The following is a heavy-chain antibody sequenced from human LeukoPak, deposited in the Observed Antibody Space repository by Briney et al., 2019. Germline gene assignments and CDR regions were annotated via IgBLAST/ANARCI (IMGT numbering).Heavy chain of an antibody. CDR1: GGSISSYY. V-gene: IGHV4-59*08. CDR2: IYYSGST. Sequence: SETLSLTCTVSGGSISSYYWSWIRQPPGKGLEWMGYIYYSGSTNYNPSLNGRVTISVDTSKNQFSLKLSSVTAADTAVYYCASAMVRGVVDYWGHGTLVTVSS. CDR3: ASAMVRGVVDY. J-gene: IGHJ4*03. D-gene: IGHD3-10*01.